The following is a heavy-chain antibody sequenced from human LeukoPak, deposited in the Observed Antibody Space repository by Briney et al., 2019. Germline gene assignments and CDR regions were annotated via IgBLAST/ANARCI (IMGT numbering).Heavy chain of an antibody. J-gene: IGHJ4*02. Sequence: PSETLSLTCTVSGGSISSYYWSWIRQPAGKGLEWIGRIYTSGSTNYNPSLKSRVTMSVDTSKNQFSLKLSSVTAADTAVYYCARARLTAAAGITFIGYFDYWGQGTLVTVSS. V-gene: IGHV4-4*07. CDR1: GGSISSYY. CDR3: ARARLTAAAGITFIGYFDY. D-gene: IGHD6-13*01. CDR2: IYTSGST.